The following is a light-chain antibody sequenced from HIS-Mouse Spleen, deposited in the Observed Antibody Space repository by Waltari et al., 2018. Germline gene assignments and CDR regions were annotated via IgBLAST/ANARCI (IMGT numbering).Light chain of an antibody. J-gene: IGKJ1*01. CDR2: AAS. CDR3: RQSYSTPGT. V-gene: IGKV1-39*01. Sequence: DIQMTPSPSSLSASVGDRVTITCRASQSISSYLNWYQQKQRKAPKLLLYAASSLQSGVPSRFSGSGSGTDFTLTISSLQPEDFATYYGRQSYSTPGTFGQGTTVEIK. CDR1: QSISSY.